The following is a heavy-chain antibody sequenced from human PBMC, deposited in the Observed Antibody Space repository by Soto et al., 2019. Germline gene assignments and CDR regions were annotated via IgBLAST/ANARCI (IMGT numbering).Heavy chain of an antibody. CDR3: ARIGAAAGMYYYYYGMDV. D-gene: IGHD6-13*01. V-gene: IGHV4-34*01. CDR1: GGSFSGYY. Sequence: SETLSLTCAVYGGSFSGYYWSWIRQPPGKGLEWIGGINHSGGTNYNPSLKSRVTISVDTSKNQFSLKLSSVTAADTAVYYCARIGAAAGMYYYYYGMDVWGQGTTVTVSS. CDR2: INHSGGT. J-gene: IGHJ6*02.